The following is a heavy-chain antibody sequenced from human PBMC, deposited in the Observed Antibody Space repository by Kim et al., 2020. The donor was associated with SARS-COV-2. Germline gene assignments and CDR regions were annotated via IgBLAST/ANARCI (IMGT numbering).Heavy chain of an antibody. J-gene: IGHJ4*02. CDR3: ARRLYFDY. V-gene: IGHV3-66*01. Sequence: GGRTYYADSVKGRFTISRDNSKNTLYLQMNSLRAEDTAVYYCARRLYFDYWGQGTLVTVSS. CDR2: GGRT.